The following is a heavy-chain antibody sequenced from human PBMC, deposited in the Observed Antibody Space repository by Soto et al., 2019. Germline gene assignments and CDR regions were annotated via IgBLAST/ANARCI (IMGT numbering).Heavy chain of an antibody. Sequence: ASVKVSCKASGYTFTGYYMHCVRQAPGQGLEWMGWINPNSGGTNYAQKFQGWVTMTRDTSISTAYMELSRLRSDDTAVYYCARAPPDYDFWSGYSQDSYYFDYWGQGNLVTVSS. J-gene: IGHJ4*02. CDR3: ARAPPDYDFWSGYSQDSYYFDY. CDR1: GYTFTGYY. D-gene: IGHD3-3*01. CDR2: INPNSGGT. V-gene: IGHV1-2*04.